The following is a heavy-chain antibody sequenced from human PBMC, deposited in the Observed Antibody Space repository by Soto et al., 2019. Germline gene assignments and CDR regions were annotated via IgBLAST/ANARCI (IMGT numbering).Heavy chain of an antibody. V-gene: IGHV4-59*12. J-gene: IGHJ4*02. D-gene: IGHD6-13*01. CDR2: IYYSGST. Sequence: SETLSLTCTVSGGSISSYYWSWIRQPPGKGLEWIGYIYYSGSTNYNPSLKSRVTISADTSKNQFSLKLTSVSAADTAVYYCARASATIAAAAIFDYWGQGTLVTVSS. CDR1: GGSISSYY. CDR3: ARASATIAAAAIFDY.